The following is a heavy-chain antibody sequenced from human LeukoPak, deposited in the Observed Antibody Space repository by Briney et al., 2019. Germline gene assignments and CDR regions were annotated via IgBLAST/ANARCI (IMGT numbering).Heavy chain of an antibody. D-gene: IGHD4-23*01. Sequence: PGGSLRLSCAASKFTFSDYYMSWIRQAPGKGLEWISYISSSSGHTNYAGSVQGRFTISRGNAKNSLYLQMNSLRAEDTAVYYCAKFCSGGNCFESWGQGTLVTVSS. CDR2: ISSSSGHT. CDR1: KFTFSDYY. CDR3: AKFCSGGNCFES. J-gene: IGHJ4*02. V-gene: IGHV3-11*06.